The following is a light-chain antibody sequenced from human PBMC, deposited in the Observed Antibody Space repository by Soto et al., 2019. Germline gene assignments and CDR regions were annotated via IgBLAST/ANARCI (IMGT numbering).Light chain of an antibody. V-gene: IGKV3-11*01. CDR2: VAS. Sequence: EIVLTQSPATLSLSPGERATLSCRASQSVSSYLAWYQQKPGQAPRLLIYVASNRATGIPARFSGSGSGTDFTLTISSLEPEDFAVYYCQQRSNWPRTFGQGTTVEIK. CDR1: QSVSSY. CDR3: QQRSNWPRT. J-gene: IGKJ1*01.